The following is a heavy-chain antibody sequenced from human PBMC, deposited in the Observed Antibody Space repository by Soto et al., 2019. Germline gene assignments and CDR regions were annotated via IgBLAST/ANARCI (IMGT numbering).Heavy chain of an antibody. D-gene: IGHD3-22*01. CDR2: IKQDGSEK. J-gene: IGHJ5*02. CDR3: ARDLYYYDSSGYYYGNWFDP. Sequence: PGGSLRLSCAASGFTFSSYWMSWVRQAPGKGLEWVANIKQDGSEKYYVDSVKGRFTISRDNAKNSLYLQMNSLRAEDTAVYYCARDLYYYDSSGYYYGNWFDPWGQGTLVTVS. CDR1: GFTFSSYW. V-gene: IGHV3-7*01.